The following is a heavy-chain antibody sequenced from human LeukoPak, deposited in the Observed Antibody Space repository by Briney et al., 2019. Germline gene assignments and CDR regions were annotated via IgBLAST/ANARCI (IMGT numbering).Heavy chain of an antibody. Sequence: GGSLRLSCAASGFTFSSYSMNWVRQAPGKGLEWVSSISSSSSYIYYADSAKGRFTISRDNAKNSLYLQMNSLRAEDTAVYYCARDQDTIFGVVDYWGQGTLVTVSS. CDR2: ISSSSSYI. CDR3: ARDQDTIFGVVDY. D-gene: IGHD3-3*01. J-gene: IGHJ4*02. V-gene: IGHV3-21*01. CDR1: GFTFSSYS.